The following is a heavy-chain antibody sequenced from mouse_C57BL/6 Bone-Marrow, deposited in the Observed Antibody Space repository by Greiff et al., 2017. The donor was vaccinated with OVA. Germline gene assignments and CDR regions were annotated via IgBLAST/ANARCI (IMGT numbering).Heavy chain of an antibody. J-gene: IGHJ3*01. Sequence: QVHVKQPGAELVKPGASVKLSCKASGYTFTSYWMHWVKQRPGQGLEWIGMIHPNSGSTNYNEKFKSKATLTVDKSSSTAYMQLSSLTSEDSAVYYCARGGGYAPWFAYWGQGTLVTVSA. CDR3: ARGGGYAPWFAY. CDR2: IHPNSGST. V-gene: IGHV1-64*01. D-gene: IGHD2-2*01. CDR1: GYTFTSYW.